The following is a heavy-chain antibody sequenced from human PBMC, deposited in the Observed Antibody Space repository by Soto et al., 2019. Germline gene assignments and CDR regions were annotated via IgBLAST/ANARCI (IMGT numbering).Heavy chain of an antibody. J-gene: IGHJ4*02. CDR1: GFSFNRDG. CDR2: ISYDGSDK. Sequence: QLQLVESGGGVVQPGRPLSLSCAAYGFSFNRDGMHWVRQAPGKGLDWVAVISYDGSDKYYADSVKGRFTISRDNSKNTLYLHMDSLKSEDTAVYDCAKDQRWRVPTITSPDFDYWGQGSLVTVSS. V-gene: IGHV3-30*18. CDR3: AKDQRWRVPTITSPDFDY. D-gene: IGHD5-12*01.